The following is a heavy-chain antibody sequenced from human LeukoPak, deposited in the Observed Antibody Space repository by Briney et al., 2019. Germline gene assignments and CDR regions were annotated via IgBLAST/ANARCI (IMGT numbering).Heavy chain of an antibody. CDR2: IYTSGST. Sequence: SETLSLTCAVSGVSISSYYWSWIRQPPGKGLEWIGYIYTSGSTNHNPSLKSRVTISVDTSKNQFSLKLSSVTAADTAVYYCARHVSTSESENFDYWGQGTLVTVSS. V-gene: IGHV4-4*09. J-gene: IGHJ4*02. CDR3: ARHVSTSESENFDY. CDR1: GVSISSYY. D-gene: IGHD3-10*02.